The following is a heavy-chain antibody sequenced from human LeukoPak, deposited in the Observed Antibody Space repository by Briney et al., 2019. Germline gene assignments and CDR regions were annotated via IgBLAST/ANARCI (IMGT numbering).Heavy chain of an antibody. V-gene: IGHV3-7*03. CDR2: IKQDETEK. D-gene: IGHD5-12*01. J-gene: IGHJ4*03. CDR1: GFTFSNFW. Sequence: PGGSLRLSCTASGFTFSNFWMGWVRQAPGKGLVWVANIKQDETEKFYLGSVKGRFTISRDNAKNSLYLQINSLRADDTGVYYCAREFGYRGYIDYWGLGTLVTVSS. CDR3: AREFGYRGYIDY.